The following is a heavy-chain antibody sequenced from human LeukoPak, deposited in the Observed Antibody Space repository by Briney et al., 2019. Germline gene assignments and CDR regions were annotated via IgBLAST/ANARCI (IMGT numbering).Heavy chain of an antibody. Sequence: GGSLRLSCAASGFTFSDYYMSCIRQAPGKGLEWVSYISSRASTIYYADSVKGRFTISRDNAKNSLYLQMNSLRAEDTAVYYCARVRSGYSHENYFDYWGQGTLVTVSS. V-gene: IGHV3-11*04. D-gene: IGHD5-18*01. CDR3: ARVRSGYSHENYFDY. J-gene: IGHJ4*02. CDR1: GFTFSDYY. CDR2: ISSRASTI.